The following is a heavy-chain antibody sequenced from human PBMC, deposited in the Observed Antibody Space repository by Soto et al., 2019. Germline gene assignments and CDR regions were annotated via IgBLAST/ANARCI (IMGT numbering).Heavy chain of an antibody. CDR3: ARPGSVAGWYYFDY. D-gene: IGHD6-19*01. V-gene: IGHV4-39*01. J-gene: IGHJ4*02. CDR1: GGSISSSGYY. CDR2: ISYSGST. Sequence: QLQLQESGPGLVKPSETLSLTCTVSGGSISSSGYYWGWIRQPPGKGLEWIASISYSGSTYYHPSLKSRLTISVDTSENRFSLKLKSVTAADTALYYCARPGSVAGWYYFDYWGQGTLVSVSS.